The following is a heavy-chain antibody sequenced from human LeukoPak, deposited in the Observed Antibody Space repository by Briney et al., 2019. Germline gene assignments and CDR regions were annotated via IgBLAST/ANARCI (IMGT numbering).Heavy chain of an antibody. CDR2: ISSSSSTI. Sequence: GGSLRLSCAASGFTFSSYSMNWVRQAPGKGLGWVSYISSSSSTIYYADSVKGRFTISRDNAKNSLYLQMNSLRAEDTAVYYCARDRLVRGVILDYWGQGTLVTVSS. CDR1: GFTFSSYS. J-gene: IGHJ4*02. D-gene: IGHD3-10*01. V-gene: IGHV3-48*04. CDR3: ARDRLVRGVILDY.